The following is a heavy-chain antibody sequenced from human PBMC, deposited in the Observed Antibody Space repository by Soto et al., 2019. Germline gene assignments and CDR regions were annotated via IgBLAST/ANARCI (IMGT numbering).Heavy chain of an antibody. Sequence: APVKVSCKASGYTFTSYGISWVRQAPGQGLEWMGWISAYNGNTNYAQKLQGRVTMTTDTSTSTAYMELRSLRSDDTAVYYCARDPGGAVADPLDYWGQGTLVTVS. D-gene: IGHD6-19*01. J-gene: IGHJ4*02. CDR2: ISAYNGNT. CDR3: ARDPGGAVADPLDY. CDR1: GYTFTSYG. V-gene: IGHV1-18*01.